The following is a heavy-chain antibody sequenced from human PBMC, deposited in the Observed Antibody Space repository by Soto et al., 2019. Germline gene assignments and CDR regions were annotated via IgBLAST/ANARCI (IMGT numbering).Heavy chain of an antibody. D-gene: IGHD1-7*01. J-gene: IGHJ4*02. V-gene: IGHV4-61*01. CDR3: AMARNYRYFDS. CDR2: VANSGTT. CDR1: GDSVGSRTSY. Sequence: PSETLSLTCTVSGDSVGSRTSYWSWIRQPPGKGLEWIGYVANSGTTNYNPSLKSRVTLSLDTSNNQFSLKLASVTAAGTAVYYCAMARNYRYFDSWGQGVLVTVSS.